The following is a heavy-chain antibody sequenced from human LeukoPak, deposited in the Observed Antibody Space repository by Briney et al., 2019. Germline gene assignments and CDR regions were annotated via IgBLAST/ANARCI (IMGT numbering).Heavy chain of an antibody. V-gene: IGHV3-66*01. CDR2: IYSGGST. CDR3: ARDPHGSEYYYYGMDV. D-gene: IGHD3-10*01. Sequence: GGSLRLSCAASGFTVSSNYMSWVRQAPGKGLEWVSVIYSGGSTYYADSVKGRFTISRDNSKNTLYLQMNSLRAEDTAVYYCARDPHGSEYYYYGMDVWGQGTTVTVSS. J-gene: IGHJ6*02. CDR1: GFTVSSNY.